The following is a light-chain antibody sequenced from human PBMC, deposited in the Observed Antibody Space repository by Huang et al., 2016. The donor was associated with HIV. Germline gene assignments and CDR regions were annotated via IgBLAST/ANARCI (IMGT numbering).Light chain of an antibody. V-gene: IGKV3-20*01. J-gene: IGKJ4*01. Sequence: EIVLTQSPGTLSLSPGERATLSCRASQSVSSSYLAWYQQKPGQAPRLLIYGASNRATGIRDRFRGSGSGTDFTLTISRLEPEDFAVYFCQQYGSSSLTFGGGTKVEIK. CDR3: QQYGSSSLT. CDR2: GAS. CDR1: QSVSSSY.